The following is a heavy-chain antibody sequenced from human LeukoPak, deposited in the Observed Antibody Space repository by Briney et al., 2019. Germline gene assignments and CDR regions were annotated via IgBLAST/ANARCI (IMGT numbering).Heavy chain of an antibody. V-gene: IGHV3-23*01. CDR2: ISESGSGT. D-gene: IGHD4-23*01. CDR3: AREGQPTVGPGWFDP. J-gene: IGHJ5*02. Sequence: PGGSLRLSCAVSGLTFSRYAMSWVRQAPGRGLEWVSAISESGSGTYYADSVKGRFTISRDNSKNTLYLQMNSLRAEDTAVYYCAREGQPTVGPGWFDPWGQGTLVTVSS. CDR1: GLTFSRYA.